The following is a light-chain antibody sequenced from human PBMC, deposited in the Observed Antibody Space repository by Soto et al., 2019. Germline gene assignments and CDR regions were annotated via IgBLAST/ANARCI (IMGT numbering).Light chain of an antibody. CDR3: SSYTSSSTLV. Sequence: QSVLTQPASVSGSPGQSITISCTGTSSDVGGYKYVSWYQQHPGKDPKLMIYEVSNRPSGVSNRFSGSKSGNTASLTISGLQAEDEADYYCSSYTSSSTLVFGTGTKVTVL. CDR1: SSDVGGYKY. V-gene: IGLV2-14*01. CDR2: EVS. J-gene: IGLJ1*01.